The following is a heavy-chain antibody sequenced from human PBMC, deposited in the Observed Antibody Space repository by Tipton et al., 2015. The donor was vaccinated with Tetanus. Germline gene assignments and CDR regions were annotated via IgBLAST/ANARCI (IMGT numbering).Heavy chain of an antibody. CDR3: ARRTNSGHVYNPLDL. CDR1: GFTFRHRG. D-gene: IGHD5-24*01. CDR2: IWYDGSNE. V-gene: IGHV3-33*07. Sequence: SLRLSCEGSGFTFRHRGMYWVRQAPGKGLERVALIWYDGSNEDYGHSVRGRFTISRDNSKNTLFLQMKSLRAEDTAVYYCARRTNSGHVYNPLDLWGQGTMVTVSS. J-gene: IGHJ3*01.